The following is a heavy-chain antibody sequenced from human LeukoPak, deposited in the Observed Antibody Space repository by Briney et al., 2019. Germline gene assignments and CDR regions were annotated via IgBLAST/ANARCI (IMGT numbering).Heavy chain of an antibody. V-gene: IGHV4-59*01. D-gene: IGHD2-2*01. J-gene: IGHJ2*01. CDR2: IYYSGST. CDR1: GGSINGYY. CDR3: AGGETAASTLWYFDL. Sequence: SETLSLTCTVSGGSINGYYWSWIRQPPGKGLEWIGYIYYSGSTKYNPSLQSRVTISVDTSKNQFSLKLNSVTAADTAVYYCAGGETAASTLWYFDLWGRGALVTVSS.